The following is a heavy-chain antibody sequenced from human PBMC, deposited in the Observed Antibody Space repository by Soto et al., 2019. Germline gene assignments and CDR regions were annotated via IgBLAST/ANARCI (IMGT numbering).Heavy chain of an antibody. CDR3: ARGGLLTIDC. CDR1: GGSISSGGYS. D-gene: IGHD1-26*01. J-gene: IGHJ4*02. Sequence: SETLSLTWAVPGGSISSGGYSWSWIRQPPGKGLEWIGYIYHSGSTYYNPSLKSRVTIAVDRSKNQFSLKLSSVTAADTAVYYCARGGLLTIDCWGQGTLVTVSS. V-gene: IGHV4-30-2*01. CDR2: IYHSGST.